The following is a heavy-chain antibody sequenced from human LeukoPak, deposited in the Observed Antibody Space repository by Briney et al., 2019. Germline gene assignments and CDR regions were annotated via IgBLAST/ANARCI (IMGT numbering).Heavy chain of an antibody. J-gene: IGHJ4*02. V-gene: IGHV3-74*01. CDR3: ARNYDILTGYPYYFDY. D-gene: IGHD3-9*01. CDR1: GFTFSSYW. CDR2: VNNDGSST. Sequence: GGSLRLSCAASGFTFSSYWMHWARQAPGKGLVRVSRVNNDGSSTSYADSAKGRFTISRDNAKNTLYLQMNSLRAEDTAVYYCARNYDILTGYPYYFDYWGQGTLVTVSS.